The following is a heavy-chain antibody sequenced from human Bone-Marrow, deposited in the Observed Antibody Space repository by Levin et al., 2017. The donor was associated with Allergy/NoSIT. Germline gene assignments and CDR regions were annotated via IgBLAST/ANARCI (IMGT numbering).Heavy chain of an antibody. CDR2: IYPGDSDT. V-gene: IGHV5-51*01. D-gene: IGHD5-24*01. CDR3: ARQGDGYNYGGYFDY. Sequence: GESLKISCKASGYSFPTYWIGWVRQLPGKGLEWIGIIYPGDSDTRYSPSFQGQVTISADKSINIAYLQWRSLKASDTAVYYCARQGDGYNYGGYFDYWGQGNLVTVSP. CDR1: GYSFPTYW. J-gene: IGHJ4*02.